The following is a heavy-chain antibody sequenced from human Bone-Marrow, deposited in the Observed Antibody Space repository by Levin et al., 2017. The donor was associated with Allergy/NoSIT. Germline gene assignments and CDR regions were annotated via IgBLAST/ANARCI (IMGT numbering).Heavy chain of an antibody. J-gene: IGHJ3*02. Sequence: GESLKISCKVSEYTLRELSMHWVRQAPGKGLEWMGGFDPEDGETIYAQKFQGRVTMTEDTSTETAYMELSSLRSEDTAVYYCATDLISGRPDAFDIWGQGTMVTVSS. D-gene: IGHD1-26*01. CDR3: ATDLISGRPDAFDI. CDR2: FDPEDGET. CDR1: EYTLRELS. V-gene: IGHV1-24*01.